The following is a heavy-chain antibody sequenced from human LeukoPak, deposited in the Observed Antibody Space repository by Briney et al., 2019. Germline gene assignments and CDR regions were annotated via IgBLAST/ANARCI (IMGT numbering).Heavy chain of an antibody. CDR3: AKDAQRGFDHSNSLEY. CDR2: ICSDGTEK. Sequence: PGRTLRLSCVASGFTHSHYGMHCVRQAPGKGLGWVAVICSDGTEKYYGDAVKGRFTISRDNSRKTLYLQMNSLRGEDTAVYYCAKDAQRGFDHSNSLEYWGQGTLVTVSS. V-gene: IGHV3-33*06. J-gene: IGHJ4*02. CDR1: GFTHSHYG. D-gene: IGHD4-11*01.